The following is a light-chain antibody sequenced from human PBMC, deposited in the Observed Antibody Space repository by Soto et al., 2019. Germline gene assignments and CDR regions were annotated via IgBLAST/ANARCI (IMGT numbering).Light chain of an antibody. CDR2: GAS. CDR1: QTVTVN. CDR3: QQYGSSGT. J-gene: IGKJ1*01. V-gene: IGKV3-20*01. Sequence: SXVXXXTXSCRTNQTVTVNLAWYQHKPGQAPRLLIYGASNRATGIPDRFSGSGSGTDFTLTISRLEPEDFAVYYCQQYGSSGTFGQGTKVDI.